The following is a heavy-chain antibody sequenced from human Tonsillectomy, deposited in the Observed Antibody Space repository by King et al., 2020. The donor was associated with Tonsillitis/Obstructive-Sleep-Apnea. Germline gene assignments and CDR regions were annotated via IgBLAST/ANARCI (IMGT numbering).Heavy chain of an antibody. Sequence: PLQESGPGLVKPSQTLSLTCTVSGGSISSGGYYWSWIRQRPGQGLEWIGYIYYSGSAYYNPSLKSLLSISVDTSKNQFSLKLSSVTAADTAVYYCARTDYNDDVAGWFDPWGQGTLVTVSS. CDR3: ARTDYNDDVAGWFDP. CDR1: GGSISSGGYY. V-gene: IGHV4-31*01. D-gene: IGHD4-11*01. J-gene: IGHJ5*02. CDR2: IYYSGSA.